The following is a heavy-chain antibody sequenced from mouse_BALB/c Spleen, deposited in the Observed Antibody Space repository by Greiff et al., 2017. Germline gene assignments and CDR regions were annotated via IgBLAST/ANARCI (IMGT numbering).Heavy chain of an antibody. D-gene: IGHD2-13*01. CDR1: GFSLPSFG. V-gene: IGHV2-9*02. Sequence: QVQLKESGPGLVAPSQCLSITCTVSGFSLPSFGVHWVRQPPGKGLEWLGVIWAGGSTNYNSALMSRLSISKDNSKSQVFLKMNSLQTDDTAMYYSARDRDGDGIEYWGKGTVVTVAA. J-gene: IGHJ3*01. CDR2: IWAGGST. CDR3: ARDRDGDGIEY.